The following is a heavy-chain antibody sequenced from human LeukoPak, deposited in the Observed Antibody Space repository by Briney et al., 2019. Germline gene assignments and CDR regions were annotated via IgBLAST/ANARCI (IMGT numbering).Heavy chain of an antibody. CDR1: GFTFSSYW. D-gene: IGHD6-13*01. CDR3: ARDRWHSSSWRPVDY. CDR2: IKQDGSEK. Sequence: PGGSLRISCAASGFTFSSYWMSWVRQAPGKGLEWVANIKQDGSEKYYVDSVKGRFTISRDNAKNSLYLQMNSLRAEDTAVYYCARDRWHSSSWRPVDYWGQGTLVTVSS. J-gene: IGHJ4*02. V-gene: IGHV3-7*01.